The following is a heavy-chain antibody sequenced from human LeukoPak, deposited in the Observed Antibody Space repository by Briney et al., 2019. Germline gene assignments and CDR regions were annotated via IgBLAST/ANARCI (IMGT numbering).Heavy chain of an antibody. D-gene: IGHD6-13*01. CDR1: GFTFSRYW. CDR2: IKQDGSEK. CDR3: ARIAAAGFDC. Sequence: GGSLRLSCAASGFTFSRYWMSWVRQAPGKGLEWVANIKQDGSEKYYVDSVRGQFTTSRDNAKNSLYLQMNSLRAEDTAVYYCARIAAAGFDCWGQGTLVTVSS. V-gene: IGHV3-7*01. J-gene: IGHJ4*02.